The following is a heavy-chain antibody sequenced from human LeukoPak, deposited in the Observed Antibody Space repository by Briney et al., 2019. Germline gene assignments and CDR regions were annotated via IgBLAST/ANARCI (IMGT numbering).Heavy chain of an antibody. Sequence: GGSLRLSCAASGFTFSSYSMNWARQAPGKGLEWVSVIYSGGSTYYADSVKGRFTISRDNSKNTLYLQMNSLRAEDTAVYYCARGSNYYDSSGYYYVGHYYYYYYYMDVWGKGTTVTVSS. D-gene: IGHD3-22*01. CDR3: ARGSNYYDSSGYYYVGHYYYYYYYMDV. J-gene: IGHJ6*03. CDR1: GFTFSSYS. CDR2: IYSGGST. V-gene: IGHV3-66*02.